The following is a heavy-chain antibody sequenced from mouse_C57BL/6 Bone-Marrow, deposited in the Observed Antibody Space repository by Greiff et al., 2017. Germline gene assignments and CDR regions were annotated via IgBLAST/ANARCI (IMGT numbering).Heavy chain of an antibody. Sequence: EVKLMESGGGLVQPKGSLKLSCAASGFSFNTYAMNWVRQAPGKGLEWVARIRSKSNNYATYYADSVKDRFTISRDDSESMLYLQMNNLKTEDTAMYYCVRPSYYSNSFAYWGQGTLVTVSA. D-gene: IGHD2-5*01. J-gene: IGHJ3*01. CDR1: GFSFNTYA. CDR3: VRPSYYSNSFAY. CDR2: IRSKSNNYAT. V-gene: IGHV10-1*01.